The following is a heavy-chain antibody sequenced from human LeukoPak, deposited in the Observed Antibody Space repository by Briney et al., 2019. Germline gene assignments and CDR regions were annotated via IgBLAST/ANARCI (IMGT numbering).Heavy chain of an antibody. D-gene: IGHD3-3*01. V-gene: IGHV3-11*01. J-gene: IGHJ6*03. CDR1: GFTFSDYY. CDR3: AREGVVQPVLAWGPRSSYHFCMDV. CDR2: ISSSGSTI. Sequence: GGSLRLSCAASGFTFSDYYMSWIRQAPGKGLEWVSYISSSGSTIYYADSVKGRFTISRDNAKNSLYLQMNRLRAEDTAVYYCAREGVVQPVLAWGPRSSYHFCMDVWGKGTTVIVSS.